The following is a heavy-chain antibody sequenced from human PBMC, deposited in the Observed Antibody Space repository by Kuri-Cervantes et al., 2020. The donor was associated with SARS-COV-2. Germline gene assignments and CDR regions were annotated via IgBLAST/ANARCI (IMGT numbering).Heavy chain of an antibody. J-gene: IGHJ4*02. D-gene: IGHD2-21*01. CDR3: AKDRVGVQDF. V-gene: IGHV3-30*18. CDR1: GFNFSRTD. CDR2: ISHDGKNK. Sequence: GESLKISCAASGFNFSRTDMHWVRQAPGKGLEWVAVISHDGKNKKCTASGKGRFTISRDNSQNTLYLRMKSLRSEDTAIYYCAKDRVGVQDFWGQGTLVTVSS.